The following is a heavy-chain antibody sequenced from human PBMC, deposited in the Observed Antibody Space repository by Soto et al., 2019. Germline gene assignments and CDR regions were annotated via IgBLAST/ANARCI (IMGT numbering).Heavy chain of an antibody. D-gene: IGHD6-13*01. CDR3: ARQRGSGSSWYVGYYGMDV. Sequence: GEALKISCKGSGYSFTSYWISWVRQMPGKGLEWMGRIDPSDSYTNYSPSFQGHVTISADKSISTAYMQWSSLKASDTAMYYCARQRGSGSSWYVGYYGMDVWGQGTTVTVSS. CDR2: IDPSDSYT. J-gene: IGHJ6*02. CDR1: GYSFTSYW. V-gene: IGHV5-10-1*01.